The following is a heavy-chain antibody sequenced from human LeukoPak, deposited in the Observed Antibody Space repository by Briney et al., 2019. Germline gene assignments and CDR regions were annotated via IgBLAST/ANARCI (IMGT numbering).Heavy chain of an antibody. CDR3: ARVGGGGPMGGMDV. CDR2: IKQAGSEK. Sequence: GGSLRLSCAASGFTFSSYWMSWVRRAPGKGLEWVANIKQAGSEKYYVDSVKGRFTISRDNAKNSLYLQMNSLRAEDTAVYYCARVGGGGPMGGMDVWGQGTTVTVSS. D-gene: IGHD3-16*01. CDR1: GFTFSSYW. J-gene: IGHJ6*02. V-gene: IGHV3-7*01.